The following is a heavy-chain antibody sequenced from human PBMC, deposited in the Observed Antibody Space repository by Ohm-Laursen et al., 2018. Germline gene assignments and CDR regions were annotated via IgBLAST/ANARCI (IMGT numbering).Heavy chain of an antibody. V-gene: IGHV3-11*01. Sequence: SLRLSCAASGFTFSDYYMSWIRQAPGKGLEWVSYISASGTTMYYADSVKGRFTISRDNAKNSVYLQMNSLRAEDTAVYFCAKVVRGSYYDYWGQGTLVTVSS. CDR2: ISASGTTM. CDR3: AKVVRGSYYDY. D-gene: IGHD1-26*01. CDR1: GFTFSDYY. J-gene: IGHJ4*02.